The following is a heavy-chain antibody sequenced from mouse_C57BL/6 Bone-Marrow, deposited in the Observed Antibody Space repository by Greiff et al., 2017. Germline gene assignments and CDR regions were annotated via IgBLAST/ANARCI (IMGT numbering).Heavy chain of an antibody. J-gene: IGHJ3*01. CDR1: GFSLTSYG. CDR3: ARQDYDYDGFAY. CDR2: IWSDGST. D-gene: IGHD2-4*01. V-gene: IGHV2-6-1*01. Sequence: VKLMESGPGLVAPSQSLSITCTVTGFSLTSYGVHWVRQPPGRGLEWRVVIWSDGSTNYNSAPKSRRSISKNNSKSQVFLKMNTLQTDDTAMYYCARQDYDYDGFAYWGQGTLVTVSA.